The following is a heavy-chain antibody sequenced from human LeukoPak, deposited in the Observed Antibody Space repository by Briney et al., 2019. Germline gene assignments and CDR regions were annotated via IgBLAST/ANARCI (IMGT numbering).Heavy chain of an antibody. Sequence: GRCLRLSCAASGLTFSSNSMNWVRQAPGKGLEWVSSIRSSSSYIYYADSVKGRFTISRDNTKNSLYLQMNSLRSEYTAVYYCAREPYSGPDWGQGTLVTVSS. CDR1: GLTFSSNS. V-gene: IGHV3-21*01. CDR3: AREPYSGPD. CDR2: IRSSSSYI. J-gene: IGHJ4*02. D-gene: IGHD1-26*01.